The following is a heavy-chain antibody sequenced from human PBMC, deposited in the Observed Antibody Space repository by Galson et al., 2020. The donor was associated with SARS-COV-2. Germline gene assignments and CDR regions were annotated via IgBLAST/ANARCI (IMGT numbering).Heavy chain of an antibody. D-gene: IGHD4-17*01. CDR1: GFPFSSYW. J-gene: IGHJ4*02. CDR3: AGDQAVDDCGDYGTAANDY. CDR2: IKQDGSEK. V-gene: IGHV3-7*05. Sequence: GESLKTYCEAPGFPFSSYWMSWVRQAPGKGLEWVANIKQDGSEKYYVDSVKGRFTISRDNAKNSLYLQMNSLRAEDTAVYYCAGDQAVDDCGDYGTAANDYWGQGTLVTVSS.